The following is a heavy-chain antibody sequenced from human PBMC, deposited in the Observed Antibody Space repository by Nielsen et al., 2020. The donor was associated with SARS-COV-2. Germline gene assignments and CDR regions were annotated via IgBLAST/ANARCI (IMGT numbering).Heavy chain of an antibody. CDR3: ARLNSAYAA. Sequence: GESLKISCAASGFTFSSFYMHWVRQAPGKGLVWVSRITNDERGTTYADSVKGRFTISRDNAKNTLYLQMNSLRAEDTAVYYCARLNSAYAAWGQGTLVTVSS. CDR2: ITNDERGT. CDR1: GFTFSSFY. J-gene: IGHJ5*02. V-gene: IGHV3-74*01. D-gene: IGHD5-12*01.